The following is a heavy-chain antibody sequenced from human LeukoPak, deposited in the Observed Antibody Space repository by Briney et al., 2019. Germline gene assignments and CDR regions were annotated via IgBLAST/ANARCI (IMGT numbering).Heavy chain of an antibody. CDR2: ISSSSSYI. V-gene: IGHV3-21*01. J-gene: IGHJ4*02. CDR3: ARALPYGGNSGSDY. Sequence: GGSLRLSCAASGFTFSSYSMNWVRQAPGKGLEWVSSISSSSSYIYYADSVKGRFTISRDNAKNSLYLQMDSLRAEDTAVYYCARALPYGGNSGSDYWGQGTLVTVSS. CDR1: GFTFSSYS. D-gene: IGHD4-23*01.